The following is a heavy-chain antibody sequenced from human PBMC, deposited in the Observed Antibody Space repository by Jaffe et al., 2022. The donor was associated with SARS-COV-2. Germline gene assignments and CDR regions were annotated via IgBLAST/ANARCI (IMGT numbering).Heavy chain of an antibody. Sequence: QVQLVESGGDVVQPGKSLRLSCEVSGFIFNKYPMHWVRQAPGKGLEWVAVTSFNGTTNYYGDSVRGRFTISRDNSKNTLFLQMENLRPDDTAVYFCARADSGYEHAIFDYWGLGTLVTVSS. CDR1: GFIFNKYP. V-gene: IGHV3-30*04. D-gene: IGHD5-12*01. J-gene: IGHJ4*02. CDR2: TSFNGTTN. CDR3: ARADSGYEHAIFDY.